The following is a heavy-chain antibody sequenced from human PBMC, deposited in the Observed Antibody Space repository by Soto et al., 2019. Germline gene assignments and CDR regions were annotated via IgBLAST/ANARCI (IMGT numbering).Heavy chain of an antibody. D-gene: IGHD3-9*01. J-gene: IGHJ5*02. CDR1: GLTFSNY. V-gene: IGHV3-53*01. CDR2: IYSGGST. Sequence: GGSLRLSCATSGLTFSNYMSWVRQAPGKGLEWVSVIYSGGSTYYADSVKGRFTISRDSSKNTLYLQMNSLRAEDTAVYYCARSPRGRYDILTGYFPSWFDPWGQGTLVTVSS. CDR3: ARSPRGRYDILTGYFPSWFDP.